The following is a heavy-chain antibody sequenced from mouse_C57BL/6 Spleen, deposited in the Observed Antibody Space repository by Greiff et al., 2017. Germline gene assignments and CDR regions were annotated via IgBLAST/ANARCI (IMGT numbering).Heavy chain of an antibody. V-gene: IGHV1-9*01. D-gene: IGHD1-1*01. CDR1: GYTFTGYW. CDR3: ARGVVATVYYFDY. J-gene: IGHJ2*01. CDR2: ILPGSGST. Sequence: VQLQQSGAELMKPGASVKLSCKATGYTFTGYWIEWVKQRPGHGLEWIGDILPGSGSTTSKEKFKGKATFTTDTSTNQTYMHLSSLTTEDSDIYYCARGVVATVYYFDYWGQGTTLTVSS.